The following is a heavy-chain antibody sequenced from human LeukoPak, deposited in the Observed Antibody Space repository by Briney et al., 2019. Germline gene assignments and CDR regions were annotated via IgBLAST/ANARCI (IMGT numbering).Heavy chain of an antibody. CDR3: ARGGGLDV. CDR2: INHNGNVN. J-gene: IGHJ6*02. V-gene: IGHV3-7*03. Sequence: GGSLRLSRAASGFTFSSYWMNWARQAPGKGLEWVASINHNGNVNYYVDSVEGRFTISRDNAKNSLYLQMSNLGAEDTAVYFCARGGGLDVWGQGATVTVSS. D-gene: IGHD3-16*01. CDR1: GFTFSSYW.